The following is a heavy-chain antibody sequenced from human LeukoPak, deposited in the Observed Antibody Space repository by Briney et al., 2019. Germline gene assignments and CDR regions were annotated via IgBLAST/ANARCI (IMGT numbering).Heavy chain of an antibody. V-gene: IGHV3-30*02. Sequence: PGGSLRLSCAASGFTFRNAWMSWVRQAPGKGLEWVAFIRYDGSNKYYADSVKGRFTISRDNSKNTLYLQMNSLRAEDTAVYYCAKASSGYYYMDVWGKGTTVTVSS. J-gene: IGHJ6*03. CDR2: IRYDGSNK. CDR3: AKASSGYYYMDV. CDR1: GFTFRNAW.